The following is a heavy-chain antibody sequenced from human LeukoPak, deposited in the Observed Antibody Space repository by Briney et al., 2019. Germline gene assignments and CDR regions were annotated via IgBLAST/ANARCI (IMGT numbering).Heavy chain of an antibody. D-gene: IGHD2-15*01. V-gene: IGHV3-23*01. CDR2: ISGSGGST. CDR1: GFTFSSYA. J-gene: IGHJ3*02. CDR3: AGRRVAAPWDDAFDI. Sequence: GGSLRLSCAASGFTFSSYAMSWVRQAPGKGLEWVSAISGSGGSTYYADSVKGRFTISRDNSKNTLYLRMNSLRAEDTAVYYCAGRRVAAPWDDAFDIWGQGTMVTVSS.